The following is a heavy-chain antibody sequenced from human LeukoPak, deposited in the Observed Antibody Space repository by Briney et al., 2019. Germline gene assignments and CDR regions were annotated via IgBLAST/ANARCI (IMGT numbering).Heavy chain of an antibody. CDR2: ISGSGGST. V-gene: IGHV3-23*01. D-gene: IGHD5-24*01. J-gene: IGHJ4*02. CDR3: ARVDRERWLYFDY. Sequence: GGSLRLSCAASGFNFRSYAMSWVRQAPGKGLDWVSAISGSGGSTYYADSVKGRFTISRDNSKNTLYLQMNSLRAEDTAVYYCARVDRERWLYFDYWGQGTLVTVSS. CDR1: GFNFRSYA.